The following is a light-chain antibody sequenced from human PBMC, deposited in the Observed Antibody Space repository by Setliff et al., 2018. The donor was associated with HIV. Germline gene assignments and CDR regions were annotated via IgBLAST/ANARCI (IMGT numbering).Light chain of an antibody. J-gene: IGLJ1*01. Sequence: QSVLAQPASVSGSPGQSITISCTGTSSDVGGYDYVSWYQQHPGKVPKLMLYEVGNRPSGVSNRFSGSKSGNTASLTTSGLQAEDEADYYCCSYTSSTTLVFGTGTKVTVL. V-gene: IGLV2-14*01. CDR1: SSDVGGYDY. CDR2: EVG. CDR3: CSYTSSTTLV.